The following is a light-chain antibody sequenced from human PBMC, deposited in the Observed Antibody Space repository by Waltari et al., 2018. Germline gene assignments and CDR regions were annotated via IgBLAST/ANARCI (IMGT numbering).Light chain of an antibody. CDR2: GAS. CDR1: QSIGRS. CDR3: QHYVRLPVT. J-gene: IGKJ1*01. V-gene: IGKV3-20*01. Sequence: EIMLTHSPGTLSLSHGERATLSCRTSQSIGRSLAWYQQKPGQAPSLLIYGASSRATDIPDRFSGSGSGTDFSLTINRLEPEDSALYYCQHYVRLPVTFGQGTKVEIK.